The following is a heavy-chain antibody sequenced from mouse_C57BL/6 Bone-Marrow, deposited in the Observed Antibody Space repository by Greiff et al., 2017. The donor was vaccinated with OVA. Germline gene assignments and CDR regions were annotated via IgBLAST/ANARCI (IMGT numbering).Heavy chain of an antibody. CDR2: IDPNSGGT. Sequence: QVHLQQPGAELVKPGASVKLSCKASGYTFTSYWMHWVKQRPGRGLEWIGRIDPNSGGTKYNEKFKSKATLTVDKPSSPAYMQLSSLTSEDSAVYYCARSNWDRFAYWGQGTLVTVSA. V-gene: IGHV1-72*01. CDR1: GYTFTSYW. J-gene: IGHJ3*01. CDR3: ARSNWDRFAY. D-gene: IGHD4-1*01.